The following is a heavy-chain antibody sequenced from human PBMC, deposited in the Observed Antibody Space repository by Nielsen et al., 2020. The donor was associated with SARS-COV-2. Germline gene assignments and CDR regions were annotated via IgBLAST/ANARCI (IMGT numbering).Heavy chain of an antibody. V-gene: IGHV4-59*13. D-gene: IGHD3-3*01. CDR3: ARVRDYDFWSGYYRAYYYYGMDV. CDR2: IYYSGST. CDR1: GGSISSYY. J-gene: IGHJ6*02. Sequence: SETLSLTCTVSGGSISSYYWSWIRQPPGKGLEWIGYIYYSGSTNYNPSLKSRVTISVDTSKNQFSLKLSSVTAADTAVYYCARVRDYDFWSGYYRAYYYYGMDVWGQGTTVTVSS.